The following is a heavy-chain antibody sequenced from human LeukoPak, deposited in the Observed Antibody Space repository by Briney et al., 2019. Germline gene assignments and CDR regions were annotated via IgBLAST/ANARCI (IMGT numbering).Heavy chain of an antibody. J-gene: IGHJ6*03. Sequence: EASVKVSCKASGYTFTSYDINWVRQATGQGLEWMGWMNPNSGNTGYAQKFQGRVTITRNTPISTAYMELSSLRSEDTAVYYCARGKYCSSTSCYNWYYYYYMDVWGKGTTVTVSS. CDR2: MNPNSGNT. CDR3: ARGKYCSSTSCYNWYYYYYMDV. CDR1: GYTFTSYD. D-gene: IGHD2-2*02. V-gene: IGHV1-8*03.